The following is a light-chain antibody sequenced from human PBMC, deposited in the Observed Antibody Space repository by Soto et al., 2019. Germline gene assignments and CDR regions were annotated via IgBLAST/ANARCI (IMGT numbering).Light chain of an antibody. CDR2: DAS. J-gene: IGKJ1*01. CDR1: QSISSW. Sequence: DIQMTQSPSTLSAAVGDRVTITCRASQSISSWLAWYQQKPGKAPKLLIYDASSLESGVPSRFSGSGSGTEFTLTISSLQPEDRATYDCQQYNDPPWTFGQGTKVDIK. CDR3: QQYNDPPWT. V-gene: IGKV1-5*01.